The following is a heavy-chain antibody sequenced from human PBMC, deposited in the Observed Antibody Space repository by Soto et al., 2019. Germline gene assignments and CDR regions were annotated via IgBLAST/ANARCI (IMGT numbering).Heavy chain of an antibody. CDR2: ISTNGGST. V-gene: IGHV3-64D*06. Sequence: GGSLRLSCSASGFTFSIYAMHWVGQAPGKGLEYVSSISTNGGSTDYADSVKGRFTISRDNSKNTVYLQMSSLRVEDTAVYYCVKGDYYYDSSGYYPFDYWGQGTLVTVSS. CDR1: GFTFSIYA. J-gene: IGHJ4*02. D-gene: IGHD3-22*01. CDR3: VKGDYYYDSSGYYPFDY.